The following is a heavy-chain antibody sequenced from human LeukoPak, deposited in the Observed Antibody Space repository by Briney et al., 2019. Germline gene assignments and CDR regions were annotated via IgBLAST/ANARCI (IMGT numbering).Heavy chain of an antibody. V-gene: IGHV4-34*01. CDR3: ARHESPVQLDDAFDI. CDR1: GGSFSGYY. J-gene: IGHJ3*02. Sequence: PSETLSLTCAVYGGSFSGYYWSWIRQPPGKGLEWIGEINHSGSTNYNPSLKSRVTISVDTSKNQFSLKLSSVTAADTAVYYCARHESPVQLDDAFDIWGQGTMVTVSS. CDR2: INHSGST. D-gene: IGHD1-1*01.